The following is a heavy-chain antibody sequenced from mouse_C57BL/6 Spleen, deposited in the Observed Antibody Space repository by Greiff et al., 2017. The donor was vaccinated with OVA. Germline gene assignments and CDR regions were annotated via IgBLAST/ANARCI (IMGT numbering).Heavy chain of an antibody. CDR1: GYTFTSYW. CDR2: INPSNGGT. D-gene: IGHD2-2*01. Sequence: QVQLQQPGTELVKPGASVKLSCKASGYTFTSYWMHWVKQRPGQGLEWIGNINPSNGGTNYNEKFKSKATLTVDKSSSTAYMQLSSLTSEDSAVYYCARGKWLRENYYAMGYWGQGTSVTVSS. J-gene: IGHJ4*01. V-gene: IGHV1-53*01. CDR3: ARGKWLRENYYAMGY.